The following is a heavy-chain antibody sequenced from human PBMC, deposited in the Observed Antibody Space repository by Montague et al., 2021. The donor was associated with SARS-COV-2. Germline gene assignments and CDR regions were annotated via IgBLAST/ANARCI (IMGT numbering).Heavy chain of an antibody. CDR1: GGSISTKFSSSYYY. CDR2: IYYGGTT. V-gene: IGHV4-39*07. D-gene: IGHD5-24*01. CDR3: ARVFPRWLQFDPYFDY. Sequence: SETLSLTCTVSGGSISTKFSSSYYYWGWIRQPPGKGLEWIGTIYYGGTTYFNPSLKSRVTISVDTSKNQFSLKLSSVTAADTAVYYCARVFPRWLQFDPYFDYWGQGTLVTVSS. J-gene: IGHJ4*02.